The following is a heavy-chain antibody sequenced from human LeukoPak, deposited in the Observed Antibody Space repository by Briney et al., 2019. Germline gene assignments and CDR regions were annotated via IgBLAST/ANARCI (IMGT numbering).Heavy chain of an antibody. D-gene: IGHD3-10*01. V-gene: IGHV3-11*01. CDR2: ISSSGSTI. Sequence: GGSLRLSCAASGFTFSDYHMSWIRQAPGKGLEWVSYISSSGSTIYYADSVKGRFTISRDNAKNSLYLQMNSLRAEDTAVYYCAREAVTPYYGMDVWGQGTTVTVSS. J-gene: IGHJ6*02. CDR3: AREAVTPYYGMDV. CDR1: GFTFSDYH.